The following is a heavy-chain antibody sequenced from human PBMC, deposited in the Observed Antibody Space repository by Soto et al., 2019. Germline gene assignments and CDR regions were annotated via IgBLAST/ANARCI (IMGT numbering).Heavy chain of an antibody. D-gene: IGHD3-16*01. CDR3: ARDTLSAFDV. Sequence: GGSLRLSCTASRFTFSVYWMSWVRQAPGKGLEWVANIRHDGSKKFYVDSVKGRFTVSRDNAKNSLYLQMNSLRAEDTAVYYCARDTLSAFDVWGQGTMVTVSS. J-gene: IGHJ3*01. CDR2: IRHDGSKK. CDR1: RFTFSVYW. V-gene: IGHV3-7*01.